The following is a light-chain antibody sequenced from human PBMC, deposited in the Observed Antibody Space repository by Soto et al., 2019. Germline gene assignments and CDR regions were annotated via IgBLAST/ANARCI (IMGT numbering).Light chain of an antibody. J-gene: IGLJ1*01. CDR1: SSDVGGYNY. V-gene: IGLV2-8*01. CDR3: SSYVGSNNFV. Sequence: QSSLTQPPSASGSPGQSVTISCTGTSSDVGGYNYVSWYQQHPGKAPKLMIYEVSKRPSGVPDRFSGSKSGNTASLTVSVLQAEDEADYYCSSYVGSNNFVFGTGTKVTVL. CDR2: EVS.